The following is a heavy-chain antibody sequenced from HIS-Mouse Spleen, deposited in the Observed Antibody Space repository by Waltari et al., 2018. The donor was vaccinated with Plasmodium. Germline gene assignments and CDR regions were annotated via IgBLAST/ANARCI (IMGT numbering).Heavy chain of an antibody. CDR2: KKQDGSEK. CDR3: ASSWYWYFDL. J-gene: IGHJ2*01. D-gene: IGHD6-13*01. Sequence: EVQLVASGGGLVLPGGSLRLSCAASGFTLSSYWMSWGRQAPGKGLEGVANKKQDGSEKYYVDSVKGRFTISRDNAKNLLYLQMNSLRAEDTAVYYCASSWYWYFDLWGRGTLVTVSS. V-gene: IGHV3-7*01. CDR1: GFTLSSYW.